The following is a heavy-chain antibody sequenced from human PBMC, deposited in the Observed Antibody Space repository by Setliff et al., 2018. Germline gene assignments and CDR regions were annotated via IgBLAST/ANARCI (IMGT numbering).Heavy chain of an antibody. CDR2: SEST. D-gene: IGHD4-17*01. V-gene: IGHV4-34*01. CDR3: ARLTTLTTWFELGAFDI. Sequence: ESLKISCAASGFTFSDHYMTWIRQSPGKGLEWIGTSESTYNNPSFKSRLTISVDTSKNQFSLKLSSVTAADTAVYYCARLTTLTTWFELGAFDIWGQGTMVTVSS. CDR1: GFTFSDHY. J-gene: IGHJ3*02.